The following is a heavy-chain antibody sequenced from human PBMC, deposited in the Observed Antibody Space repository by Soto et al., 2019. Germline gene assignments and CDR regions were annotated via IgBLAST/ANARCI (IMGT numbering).Heavy chain of an antibody. CDR2: ISSGSGTI. CDR1: GFTFSSYS. V-gene: IGHV3-48*02. CDR3: ARDSASYRSSSGSYCYFDL. Sequence: EVQLLESGGALVQPGGSLRLSCAASGFTFSSYSMNWVRQAPGKGLEWVSYISSGSGTIYYADSVKGRFTISRDNAKNSLYLQMNSLRDEDTAVYYCARDSASYRSSSGSYCYFDLWGRSTLVSVSS. D-gene: IGHD6-6*01. J-gene: IGHJ2*01.